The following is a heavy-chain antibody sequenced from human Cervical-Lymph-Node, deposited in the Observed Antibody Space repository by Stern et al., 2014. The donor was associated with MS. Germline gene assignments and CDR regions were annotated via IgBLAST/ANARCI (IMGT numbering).Heavy chain of an antibody. Sequence: QLVQSGAEVTTPWSSVQVSCKASGGTFSKFPSSWVRQAPGQGLEWMGGIFPVFGTPTCAQEFRGRVAFTADVSTSTVYMELSSLRSDDTAVYYCALSSETSDRWYSLGYDLWGQGTLVTVSS. CDR2: IFPVFGTP. CDR3: ALSSETSDRWYSLGYDL. CDR1: GGTFSKFP. D-gene: IGHD6-13*01. J-gene: IGHJ5*02. V-gene: IGHV1-69*01.